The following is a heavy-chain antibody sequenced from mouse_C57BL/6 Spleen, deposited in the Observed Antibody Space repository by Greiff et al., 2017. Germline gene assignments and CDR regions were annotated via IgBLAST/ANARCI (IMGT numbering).Heavy chain of an antibody. V-gene: IGHV1-64*01. J-gene: IGHJ4*01. CDR2: IHPNSGST. CDR3: GKDSSGGMYC. CDR1: GYTFTSYW. D-gene: IGHD3-2*02. Sequence: QVQLQQPGAELVKPGASVKLSCKASGYTFTSYWMHWVKQRPGQGLEWIGMIHPNSGSTNYNEKFKSKATLTVDKSSSTAYMQLSSLTSEDSAVYYCGKDSSGGMYCWGQGTSVTVSS.